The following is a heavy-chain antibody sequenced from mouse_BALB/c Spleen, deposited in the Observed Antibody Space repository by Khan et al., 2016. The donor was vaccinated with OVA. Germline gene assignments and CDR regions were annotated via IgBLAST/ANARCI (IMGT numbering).Heavy chain of an antibody. J-gene: IGHJ3*01. CDR2: IIYTGYT. Sequence: EVELVESGPSLVKPSQTLSLTCSVTGDSITTGYWNWIRKFPGNKLEYMGYIIYTGYTYYNPSPKSRISITRHTSNNQYYLQLNSVTDEDTATYYCARSTYRYAFVYWGQGTLVTVSA. CDR1: GDSITTGY. D-gene: IGHD2-14*01. V-gene: IGHV3-8*02. CDR3: ARSTYRYAFVY.